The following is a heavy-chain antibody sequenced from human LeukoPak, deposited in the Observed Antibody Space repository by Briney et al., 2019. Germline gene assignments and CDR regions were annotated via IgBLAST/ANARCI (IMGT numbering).Heavy chain of an antibody. CDR3: ARDRVPYDSSGYFDY. V-gene: IGHV3-21*01. CDR2: ISSSSSYI. Sequence: PGGSLRLSCAASGFTFSSYAMSWVRQAPGKGLEWVSSISSSSSYIYYADSVKGRFTISRDNAKNSLYLQMDSLRAEDTAVYYCARDRVPYDSSGYFDYWGQGTLVTVSS. J-gene: IGHJ4*02. D-gene: IGHD3-22*01. CDR1: GFTFSSYA.